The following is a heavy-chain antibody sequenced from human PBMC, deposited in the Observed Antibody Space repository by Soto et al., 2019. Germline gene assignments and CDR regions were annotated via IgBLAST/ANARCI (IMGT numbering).Heavy chain of an antibody. CDR2: IYYSGST. CDR3: AKAWDIVATIVGRGYYMDV. V-gene: IGHV4-61*05. Sequence: SETLSLTCTVSGGSISSSSYYWGWIRQPPGKGLEWIGYIYYSGSTNYNPSLKSRVTISVDTSKNQFSLKLSSVTAADTAVYYCAKAWDIVATIVGRGYYMDVWGKGTTVTVSS. D-gene: IGHD5-12*01. CDR1: GGSISSSSYY. J-gene: IGHJ6*03.